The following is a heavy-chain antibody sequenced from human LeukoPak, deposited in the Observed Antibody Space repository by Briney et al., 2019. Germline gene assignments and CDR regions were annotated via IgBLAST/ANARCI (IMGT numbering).Heavy chain of an antibody. CDR3: ARAPRGYMDV. CDR1: GGSISSYY. Sequence: SETLSLTCTVSGGSISSYYWSWIRQPPGKGLEWIGYIYYSGSTNYNPSLKSRVTISIDTSKNQFSLKLSSVTAADTAVYYCARAPRGYMDVWGKGTTVTVSS. CDR2: IYYSGST. D-gene: IGHD3-10*01. V-gene: IGHV4-59*01. J-gene: IGHJ6*03.